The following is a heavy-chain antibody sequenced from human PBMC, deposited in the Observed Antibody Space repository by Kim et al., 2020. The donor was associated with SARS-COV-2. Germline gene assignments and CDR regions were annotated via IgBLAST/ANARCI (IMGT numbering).Heavy chain of an antibody. J-gene: IGHJ4*02. CDR2: K. D-gene: IGHD2-21*01. CDR3: VRDNPAIAASDY. V-gene: IGHV3-33*01. Sequence: KDCGDCVRGRFTISRDNSKNTLDLQMNSLRAEATAIYYCVRDNPAIAASDYWGQGTLVTVSS.